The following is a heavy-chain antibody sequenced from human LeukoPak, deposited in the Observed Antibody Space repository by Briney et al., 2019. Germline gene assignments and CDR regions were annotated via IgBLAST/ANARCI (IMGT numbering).Heavy chain of an antibody. CDR3: AKDDGSGYYGTLFFDY. J-gene: IGHJ4*02. V-gene: IGHV3-30*02. Sequence: GGSLRLSCAASGFTFSSYGMHWVRQAPGKGLEWVAFIRYDGSNKYYADSVKGRFTISRDNSKNTLYLQMNSLRAEDTAVYYCAKDDGSGYYGTLFFDYWGQGTLVTVSS. CDR2: IRYDGSNK. CDR1: GFTFSSYG. D-gene: IGHD3-22*01.